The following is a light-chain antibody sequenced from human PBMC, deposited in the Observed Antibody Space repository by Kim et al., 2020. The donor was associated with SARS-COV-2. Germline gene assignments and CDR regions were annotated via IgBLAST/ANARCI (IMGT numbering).Light chain of an antibody. V-gene: IGKV3-11*01. CDR3: HQRSSWLWT. J-gene: IGKJ1*01. CDR1: RNVNTY. CDR2: DAS. Sequence: PGERATLSCRASRNVNTYLAWYQQKPGQAPRLLIYDASNRATGIPARFSGSGSGTDFTLTISSLEPEDFAVYYCHQRSSWLWTFGQGTKVGIK.